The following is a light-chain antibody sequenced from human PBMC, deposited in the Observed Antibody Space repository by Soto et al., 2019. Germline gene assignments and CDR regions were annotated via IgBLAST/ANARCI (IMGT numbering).Light chain of an antibody. CDR3: QSFDSSLSAYV. J-gene: IGLJ1*01. Sequence: QPVLTQPPSVSGAPGQRITISCTGSSSNIGAGYDVHWYQQLPGTAPKLLIYDNNNRPSGVPDRFSGSKSGTSASLAITGLQAEDEGDYYCQSFDSSLSAYVFGTGTKLTVL. CDR1: SSNIGAGYD. V-gene: IGLV1-40*01. CDR2: DNN.